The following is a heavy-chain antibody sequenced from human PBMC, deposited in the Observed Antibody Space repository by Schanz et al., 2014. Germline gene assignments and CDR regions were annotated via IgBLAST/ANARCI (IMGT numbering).Heavy chain of an antibody. CDR1: SASIRTYY. D-gene: IGHD4-17*01. V-gene: IGHV4-59*01. J-gene: IGHJ4*02. CDR3: ARGGETGPLFDS. CDR2: IYHSGSTWST. Sequence: QVQLQESGPGLVKPSETLSLTCTVSSASIRTYYWSWIRQPPGKGLEWIGYIYHSGSTWSTNYNPSLRSRVTISVGTPSYQLTLRLTSVTAADTAVYYCARGGETGPLFDSWGQGLMVTVSS.